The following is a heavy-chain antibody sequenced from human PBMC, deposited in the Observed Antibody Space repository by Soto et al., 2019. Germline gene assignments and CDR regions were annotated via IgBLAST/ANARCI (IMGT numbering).Heavy chain of an antibody. J-gene: IGHJ4*02. CDR3: AVRNYDSSGYTFNVQLDY. V-gene: IGHV1-46*01. CDR1: GYTFTSYY. Sequence: GASVKVSCKASGYTFTSYYMHWVRQAPGQGLEWMGIINPSGGSTSYAQKFQGRVTMTRDTSTSTVYMELSSLRSKDTAVYYCAVRNYDSSGYTFNVQLDYWGQGTLVTVSS. D-gene: IGHD3-22*01. CDR2: INPSGGST.